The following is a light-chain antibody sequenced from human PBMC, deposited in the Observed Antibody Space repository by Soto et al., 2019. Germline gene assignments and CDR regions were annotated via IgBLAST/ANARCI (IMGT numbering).Light chain of an antibody. CDR3: SSYTSSNTLV. Sequence: SALTQPASVSGSPGQAITISCTGTSSDVGGFNYVSWYQQYPVKAPKLMIYDVSNRPSGVSNRFSGSKSDNTASLTISGLQAEDEADYYCSSYTSSNTLVFGGGTKLTVL. V-gene: IGLV2-14*01. CDR1: SSDVGGFNY. J-gene: IGLJ2*01. CDR2: DVS.